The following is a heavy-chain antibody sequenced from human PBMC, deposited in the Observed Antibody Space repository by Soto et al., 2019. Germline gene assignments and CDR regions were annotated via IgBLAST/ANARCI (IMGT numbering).Heavy chain of an antibody. Sequence: ASVKVSCKASGYTFTSYGISWVRQAPGQGLEWMGWISAYNGNTNYAQKLQGRVTVTTDTSTSTAYMELRSLRSVDTAVYYCARFASSGWFDPWGQGTLVTVSS. V-gene: IGHV1-18*01. CDR1: GYTFTSYG. CDR2: ISAYNGNT. CDR3: ARFASSGWFDP. D-gene: IGHD6-6*01. J-gene: IGHJ5*02.